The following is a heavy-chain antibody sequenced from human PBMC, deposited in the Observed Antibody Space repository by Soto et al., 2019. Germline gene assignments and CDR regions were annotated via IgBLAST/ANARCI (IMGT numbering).Heavy chain of an antibody. J-gene: IGHJ4*02. CDR3: ARVGTTVTTYVDY. CDR2: IYSGGST. Sequence: GSLVLSCAASGFSVNSNYMSWVRQAPGKGLEWVSVIYSGGSTYYADSVKGRFTISRDNSKNTLYLQMNSLRAEDTAVYYCARVGTTVTTYVDYWGQGTLVPVSS. D-gene: IGHD4-17*01. CDR1: GFSVNSNY. V-gene: IGHV3-53*01.